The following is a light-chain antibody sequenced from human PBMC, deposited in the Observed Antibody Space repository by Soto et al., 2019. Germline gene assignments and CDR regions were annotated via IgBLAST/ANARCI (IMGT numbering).Light chain of an antibody. CDR2: AAS. Sequence: DIQMTQSPSSLSASVGDRVTITCRASQSISSYLNWYQQKPGKAPKLLIYAASSLQSGFPSRFSGSGSVTDFTLTISSLQPEDFATYYCQQSYSTPYTFCQGTKLQIK. CDR1: QSISSY. J-gene: IGKJ2*01. CDR3: QQSYSTPYT. V-gene: IGKV1-39*01.